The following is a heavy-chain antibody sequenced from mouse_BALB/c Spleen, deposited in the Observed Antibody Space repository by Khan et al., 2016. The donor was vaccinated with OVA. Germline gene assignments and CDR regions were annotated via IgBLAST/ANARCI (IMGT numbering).Heavy chain of an antibody. V-gene: IGHV5-6-5*01. D-gene: IGHD3-3*01. CDR2: ISSGSFN. CDR1: GYTFSSYA. CDR3: TEGIFLDYFDY. J-gene: IGHJ2*01. Sequence: EVELVESGAGLVKPGGSLKLSCAASGYTFSSYAMSWVSQTPETRLEWVASISSGSFNYYHDSVKDRLITSRDDARDIQYLQMIILMTEETAIYYCTEGIFLDYFDYWGQGTTLTVSS.